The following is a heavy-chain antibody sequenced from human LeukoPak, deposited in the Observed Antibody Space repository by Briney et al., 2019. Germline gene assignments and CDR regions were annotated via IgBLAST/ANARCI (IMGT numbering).Heavy chain of an antibody. Sequence: SETLSLTCSVSTDPTNTYYWSWIRQPAGKGLEWIGRIYTSANTNYSPSFKSRATISIDRSKNQFSLNLPSVTAADTAVYYCARDRIWNDAGHDPFDIWGQGTMVTVSS. D-gene: IGHD1-1*01. V-gene: IGHV4-4*07. J-gene: IGHJ3*02. CDR3: ARDRIWNDAGHDPFDI. CDR2: IYTSANT. CDR1: TDPTNTYY.